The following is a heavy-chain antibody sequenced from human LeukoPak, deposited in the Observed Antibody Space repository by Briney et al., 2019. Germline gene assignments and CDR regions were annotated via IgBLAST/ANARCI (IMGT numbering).Heavy chain of an antibody. J-gene: IGHJ4*01. V-gene: IGHV3-23*01. CDR3: AKVHSGGSLRSEFEY. D-gene: IGHD2-8*02. Sequence: PGGSLRLSCAASGFTFSSFAMIWVRQAPGKGLEWVSSISGSGASTYYVDSVKGRFTISRDNSKSTLYLQMNSLRAEDTAVYFCAKVHSGGSLRSEFEYWGQGTLVTVSS. CDR1: GFTFSSFA. CDR2: ISGSGAST.